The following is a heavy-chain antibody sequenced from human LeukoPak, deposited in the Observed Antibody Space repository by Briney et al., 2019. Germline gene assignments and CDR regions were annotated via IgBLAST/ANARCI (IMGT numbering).Heavy chain of an antibody. Sequence: GGSLRLSCAAPGFTFSSYEMNWVRQAPGKGLEWVSYIRSSSSTIFYADSVRGRFTISRDNAKNSLYLQMNSLRAEDTAVYYCAREDRRYGAFDIWGHGTMVTVSS. CDR3: AREDRRYGAFDI. CDR2: IRSSSSTI. V-gene: IGHV3-48*03. D-gene: IGHD1-1*01. CDR1: GFTFSSYE. J-gene: IGHJ3*02.